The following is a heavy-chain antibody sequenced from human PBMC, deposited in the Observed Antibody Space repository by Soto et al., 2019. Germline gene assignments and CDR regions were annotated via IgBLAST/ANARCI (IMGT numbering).Heavy chain of an antibody. CDR1: GGSISSSSYY. Sequence: PSETLSLTCTVSGGSISSSSYYWGWVRQPPGKGLEWIGSIYYSGNTYYKSSLKSRVTISVDTSKNHFSLKLRSVTAADTAVYYCARLLLYESSGYVGFDYGGQETLVTVPS. J-gene: IGHJ4*02. CDR2: IYYSGNT. CDR3: ARLLLYESSGYVGFDY. V-gene: IGHV4-39*02. D-gene: IGHD3-22*01.